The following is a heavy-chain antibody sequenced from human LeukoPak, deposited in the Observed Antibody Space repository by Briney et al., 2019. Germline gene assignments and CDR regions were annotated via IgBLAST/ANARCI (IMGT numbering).Heavy chain of an antibody. CDR1: GFTFTNGW. V-gene: IGHV3-23*01. J-gene: IGHJ4*02. CDR2: ISGSGGST. CDR3: AKDAETAVAGIDY. Sequence: GGFLRLSCTASGFTFTNGWMSWVRQAPGKGLEGVSAISGSGGSTYYADSVKGRFTISRDNSKNTLYLQMNSLRAEDTAVYYCAKDAETAVAGIDYWGQGTLVTVSS. D-gene: IGHD6-19*01.